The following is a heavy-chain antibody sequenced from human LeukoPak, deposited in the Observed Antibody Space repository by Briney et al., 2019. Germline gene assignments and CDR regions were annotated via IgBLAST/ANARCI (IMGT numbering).Heavy chain of an antibody. CDR2: IWYDGSNK. J-gene: IGHJ4*02. CDR3: ARDGGIVVVPAELDY. D-gene: IGHD2-2*01. Sequence: GGSLRLSCAASGFTFSSYVMHWVRQAPGKGLEWVAVIWYDGSNKYYADSVKGRFTISRDNSKNTLYLQMNSLRAEDTAVYYCARDGGIVVVPAELDYWGQGTLVTVSS. V-gene: IGHV3-33*01. CDR1: GFTFSSYV.